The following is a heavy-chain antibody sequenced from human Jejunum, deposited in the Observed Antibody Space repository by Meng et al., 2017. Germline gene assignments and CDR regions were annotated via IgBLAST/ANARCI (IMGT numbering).Heavy chain of an antibody. CDR3: DASDY. CDR1: GFTFNTYA. CDR2: ISSGGDST. V-gene: IGHV3-23*01. Sequence: GGSLRLSCVASGFTFNTYAMGWVRQAPGKGLEWVSTISSGGDSTYYADSVKGRFTISRDNSKNTLYLQMNSLRAEDTAIYFFDASDYWGQGTLVTVSS. J-gene: IGHJ4*02.